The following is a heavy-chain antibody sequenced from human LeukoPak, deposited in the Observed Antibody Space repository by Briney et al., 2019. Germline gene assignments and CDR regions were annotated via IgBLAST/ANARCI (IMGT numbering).Heavy chain of an antibody. V-gene: IGHV6-1*01. CDR2: TYYRSKWYN. J-gene: IGHJ6*02. Sequence: SQTLSLTCAISGDSVSSNSAAWNWIRQSPSRGLEWLGRTYYRSKWYNDYAVSVKSRITINPDTSKNQFSLQLNSVTPEDTAVYYCARVGPPGYSYGYGDYYYGMDVWGQGTTVTVSS. CDR1: GDSVSSNSAA. D-gene: IGHD5-18*01. CDR3: ARVGPPGYSYGYGDYYYGMDV.